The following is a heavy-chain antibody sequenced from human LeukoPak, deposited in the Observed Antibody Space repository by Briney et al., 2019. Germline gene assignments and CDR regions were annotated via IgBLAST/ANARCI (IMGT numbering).Heavy chain of an antibody. Sequence: GGSLRLSCEASGFTFSNYTMSWVRQVPGKGLEWVSVISGSSGSTYYADSVKGRFSSSRDNSKNTLFLQMNSLRAEDMAVYYCARSGSSWYRFDYWGQGTLVTVSS. V-gene: IGHV3-23*01. D-gene: IGHD6-13*01. CDR1: GFTFSNYT. CDR2: ISGSSGST. J-gene: IGHJ4*02. CDR3: ARSGSSWYRFDY.